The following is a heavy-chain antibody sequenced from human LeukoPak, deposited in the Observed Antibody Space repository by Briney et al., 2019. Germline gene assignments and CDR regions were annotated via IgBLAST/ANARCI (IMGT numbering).Heavy chain of an antibody. CDR1: GYTFTSYA. V-gene: IGHV7-4-1*02. D-gene: IGHD3-22*01. Sequence: ASVKVSCKASGYTFTSYAMNWVRQAPGQGLEWMGWINTNTGNPTYAQGFTGRFVFSLDTSVSTAYLQISSLKAEDTAVYYCARARPEYYYDSSGYYPFDYWGQGTLVTVSS. CDR3: ARARPEYYYDSSGYYPFDY. J-gene: IGHJ4*02. CDR2: INTNTGNP.